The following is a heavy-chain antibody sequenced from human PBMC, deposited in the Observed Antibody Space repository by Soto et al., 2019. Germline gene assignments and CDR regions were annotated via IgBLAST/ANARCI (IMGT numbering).Heavy chain of an antibody. CDR1: GFTFYNYG. V-gene: IGHV3-23*01. CDR2: ISHSGDIT. Sequence: WGSLRLSCADYGFTFYNYGIICVRHSPCKWREWISIISHSGDITYYADSVKGWFTISRDNSKNILFLQMNSLRADDTAVYRYTKQYCGNNPGRYFHCGGQGTLVTVSS. D-gene: IGHD2-15*01. J-gene: IGHJ4*02. CDR3: TKQYCGNNPGRYFHC.